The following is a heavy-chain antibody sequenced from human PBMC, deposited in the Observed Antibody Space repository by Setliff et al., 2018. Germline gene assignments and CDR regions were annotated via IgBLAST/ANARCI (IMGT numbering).Heavy chain of an antibody. J-gene: IGHJ6*03. Sequence: SETLSLTCFVSGGPINRGPDNWGWIRQPPGKGLEWIGSIYYSGTTYYNPSLKSPVTISIDTSKNQFSLKLSSVTAADTAIYYCARHDARGYYYYMDVWGEGTTVTVSS. CDR2: IYYSGTT. CDR1: GGPINRGPDN. V-gene: IGHV4-39*01. D-gene: IGHD3-10*01. CDR3: ARHDARGYYYYMDV.